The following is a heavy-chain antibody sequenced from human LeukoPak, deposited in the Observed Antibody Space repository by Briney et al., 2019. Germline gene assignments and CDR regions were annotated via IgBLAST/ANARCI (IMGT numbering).Heavy chain of an antibody. CDR1: GATFSDYA. CDR2: FIPILGTA. D-gene: IGHD1-26*01. J-gene: IGHJ4*02. Sequence: GASVKVSCKASGATFSDYALNWVRQAPGQGLEWMGVFIPILGTANSTQRFHDRLTITADISTNTAYMELSSLRSEDTAVYFCARESVGATYFDYWGQGTPVTVSS. CDR3: ARESVGATYFDY. V-gene: IGHV1-69*10.